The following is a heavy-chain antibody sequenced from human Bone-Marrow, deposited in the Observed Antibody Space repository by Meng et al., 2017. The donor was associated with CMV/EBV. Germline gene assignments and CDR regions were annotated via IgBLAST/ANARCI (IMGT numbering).Heavy chain of an antibody. D-gene: IGHD6-6*01. J-gene: IGHJ6*02. CDR3: ARDKQLVLETHRYYGMDV. V-gene: IGHV1-2*02. CDR2: INPNSGGT. Sequence: ASVKVSCKASGYTFTGYYMHWVRQAPGQGLEWMGWINPNSGGTNYAQKFQGRVTMTRDTSISTAYMELSSLRSEDTAVYYCARDKQLVLETHRYYGMDVWGQGTTVTVSS. CDR1: GYTFTGYY.